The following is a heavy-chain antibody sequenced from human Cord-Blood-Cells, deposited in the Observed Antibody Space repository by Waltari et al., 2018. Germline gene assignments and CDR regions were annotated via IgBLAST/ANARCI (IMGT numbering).Heavy chain of an antibody. CDR2: ISYDGSNK. CDR1: GFTFSSYG. J-gene: IGHJ5*02. CDR3: AKGSGSYYNWFDP. D-gene: IGHD1-26*01. V-gene: IGHV3-30*18. Sequence: QVQLVESGGGVVQPGRSLRLSCAASGFTFSSYGMHSVRQAPGKGMEWVAVISYDGSNKYYADSVKGRFTISRDNSKNTLYLQMNSLRAEDTAVYYCAKGSGSYYNWFDPWGQGTLVTVSS.